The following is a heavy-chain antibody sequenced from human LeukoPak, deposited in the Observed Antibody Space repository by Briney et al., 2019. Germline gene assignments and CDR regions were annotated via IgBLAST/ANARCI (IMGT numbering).Heavy chain of an antibody. CDR3: AALGNSFDI. CDR2: IVVGSGNT. CDR1: GFTFTSSA. J-gene: IGHJ3*02. V-gene: IGHV1-58*02. D-gene: IGHD1-26*01. Sequence: ASVKVSCKASGFTFTSSAMQWVRQARGQRLEWIGWIVVGSGNTNYAQKFQERVTITTDMSTSTAYMELSSLRSDDTAVYYCAALGNSFDIWGQGTMVTVSS.